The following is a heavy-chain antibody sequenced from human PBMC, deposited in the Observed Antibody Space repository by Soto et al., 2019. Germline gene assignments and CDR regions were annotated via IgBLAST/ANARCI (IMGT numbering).Heavy chain of an antibody. D-gene: IGHD2-21*02. J-gene: IGHJ6*02. Sequence: ASVKVSCKASGYTFTGYYMHWVRQAPGQGLEWMGWINPNSGGTNYAQKFQGWVTMTRDTSISTAYMELNRLRSDDTAVYYCARYCGCDCYFGMDVWGQGTTVTVSS. CDR1: GYTFTGYY. CDR3: ARYCGCDCYFGMDV. V-gene: IGHV1-2*04. CDR2: INPNSGGT.